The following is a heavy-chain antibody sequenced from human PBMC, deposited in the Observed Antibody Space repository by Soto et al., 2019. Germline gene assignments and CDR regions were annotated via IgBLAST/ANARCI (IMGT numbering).Heavy chain of an antibody. J-gene: IGHJ4*02. CDR3: AKKFQPGDYSQFFDW. Sequence: GGSLRLSCAASGLTFSNYAMSWVRQAPGKGLEWVSAISGSGGSTYYADSVKGRFTISRDNSKNTLYLQMNSLRAEDTAIYYCAKKFQPGDYSQFFDWGARGTVLPVSA. CDR2: ISGSGGST. V-gene: IGHV3-23*01. D-gene: IGHD2-15*01. CDR1: GLTFSNYA.